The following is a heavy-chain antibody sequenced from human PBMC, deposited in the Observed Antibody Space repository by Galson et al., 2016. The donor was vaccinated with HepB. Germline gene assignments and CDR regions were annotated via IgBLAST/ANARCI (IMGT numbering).Heavy chain of an antibody. Sequence: SLRLSCAASGFTFTNFALSWVRQAPGKGLEWVSTISGRGDNIFYADSMKGRFTISRDNFKNTPYLQMGSLRAEDTAVYYCAKGRNFYDNSGYFGDWGRGTLVTVSS. D-gene: IGHD3-22*01. CDR3: AKGRNFYDNSGYFGD. CDR1: GFTFTNFA. J-gene: IGHJ4*02. CDR2: ISGRGDNI. V-gene: IGHV3-23*01.